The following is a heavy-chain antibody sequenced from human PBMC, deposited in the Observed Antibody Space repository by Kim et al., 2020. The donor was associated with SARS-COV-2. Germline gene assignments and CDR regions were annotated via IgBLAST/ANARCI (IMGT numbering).Heavy chain of an antibody. CDR3: ARDLRGTKGAFDI. J-gene: IGHJ3*02. Sequence: YADSVKGRFTISRDNAKNTLYLQMNRLRAEDTAVYYCARDLRGTKGAFDIWGQGTMVTVSS. V-gene: IGHV3-74*01. D-gene: IGHD1-7*01.